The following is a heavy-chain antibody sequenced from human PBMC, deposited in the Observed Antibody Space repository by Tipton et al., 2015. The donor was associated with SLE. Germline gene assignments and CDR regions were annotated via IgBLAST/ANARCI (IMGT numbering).Heavy chain of an antibody. CDR3: AKGGGGSYLDYFDY. D-gene: IGHD1-26*01. CDR1: GFTFDDYA. Sequence: QLVQSGGGLVQPGRSLRLSCAASGFTFDDYAMHWVRQAPGKGLEWVSGISWNSGSIGYADSVKGRFTISRDNAKNSLYLQMNSLRAVDMALYYCAKGGGGSYLDYFDYWGQGTLVTVSS. V-gene: IGHV3-9*03. J-gene: IGHJ4*02. CDR2: ISWNSGSI.